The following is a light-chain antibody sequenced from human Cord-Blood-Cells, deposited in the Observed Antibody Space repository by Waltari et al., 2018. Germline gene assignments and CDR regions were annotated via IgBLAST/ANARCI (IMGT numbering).Light chain of an antibody. CDR3: QSYDSSLV. CDR1: SSNIGAGYD. CDR2: GNS. J-gene: IGLJ2*01. Sequence: QSVLTQPPSVSGAPGQRVTISCTGSSSNIGAGYDVHWYQQLPGTAPKLLIYGNSNRPSGVPDRFSGSKSDTSASLAITGLQAEDEADYYCQSYDSSLVFGGGTKLTVL. V-gene: IGLV1-40*01.